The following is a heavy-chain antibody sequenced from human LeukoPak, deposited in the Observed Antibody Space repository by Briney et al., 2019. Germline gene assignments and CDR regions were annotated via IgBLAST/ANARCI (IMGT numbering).Heavy chain of an antibody. J-gene: IGHJ4*02. Sequence: GASVTVSCKASGYTFTGYYIHWVRQAPGQGLEWMGWINPNTGDTDYAQKFQGRVTMTRDTSISTVCMELSRLTSDDTAVYYCPRGVASAGAKYFDQWGQGTLVTVSS. CDR1: GYTFTGYY. CDR2: INPNTGDT. CDR3: PRGVASAGAKYFDQ. V-gene: IGHV1-2*02. D-gene: IGHD6-13*01.